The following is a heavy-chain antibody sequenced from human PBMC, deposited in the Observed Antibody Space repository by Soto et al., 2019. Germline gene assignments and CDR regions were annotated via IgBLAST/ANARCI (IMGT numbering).Heavy chain of an antibody. Sequence: GGSLRLSCAASGFTFSSYSMNWVRQAPGKGLEWVSSISTSSTYIYYADSVKGRFTISRDNAKNSLYLQMNSLRAEDTAVYYCVNNTDMTHLAYWGQGTLVPVSS. CDR3: VNNTDMTHLAY. V-gene: IGHV3-21*01. CDR2: ISTSSTYI. CDR1: GFTFSSYS. J-gene: IGHJ4*02. D-gene: IGHD1-1*01.